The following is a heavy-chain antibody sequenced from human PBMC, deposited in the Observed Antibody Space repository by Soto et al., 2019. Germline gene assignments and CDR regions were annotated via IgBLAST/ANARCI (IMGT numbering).Heavy chain of an antibody. CDR2: IYYSGST. V-gene: IGHV4-59*01. J-gene: IGHJ4*02. CDR1: GGSISSYY. Sequence: SETLSLTCTVSGGSISSYYWSWIRQPPGKGLEWIGYIYYSGSTNYNPSLKSRVTISVDTSKNQFSLKLSSVTAADTAVYYCARGGQWLVVQGFDYWGQGTLVTVSS. D-gene: IGHD6-19*01. CDR3: ARGGQWLVVQGFDY.